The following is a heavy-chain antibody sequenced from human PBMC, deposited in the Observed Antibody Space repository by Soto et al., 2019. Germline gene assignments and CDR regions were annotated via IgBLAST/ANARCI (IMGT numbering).Heavy chain of an antibody. J-gene: IGHJ5*02. CDR3: AKLSCTSSTCYFPGWFDP. Sequence: SETLSLTCTVSGDSISGGASFWSWIRQPPGKGLEWIANVYYSGSSYYNPSLKSRLTISVDTTKNQFSLQLKSMTAADTAVYYCAKLSCTSSTCYFPGWFDPWGQGTMVTVSS. CDR2: VYYSGSS. D-gene: IGHD2-2*01. CDR1: GDSISGGASF. V-gene: IGHV4-31*03.